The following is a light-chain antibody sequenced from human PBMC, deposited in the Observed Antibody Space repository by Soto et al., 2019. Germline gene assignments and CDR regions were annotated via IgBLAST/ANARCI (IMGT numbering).Light chain of an antibody. CDR1: QSISNR. CDR3: QQYSSYWT. J-gene: IGKJ1*01. Sequence: IQLTQSPSSLSASVGDRVTITFRASQSISNRLAWYQQRPGKAPKYLIYDASTLDSGAPSRFSGSGSGTEFTLSISSLQPDDFATYYCQQYSSYWTFGQGTKV. V-gene: IGKV1-5*01. CDR2: DAS.